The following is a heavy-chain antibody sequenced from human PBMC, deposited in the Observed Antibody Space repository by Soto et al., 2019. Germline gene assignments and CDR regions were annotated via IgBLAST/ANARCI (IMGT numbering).Heavy chain of an antibody. D-gene: IGHD5-12*01. J-gene: IGHJ4*02. CDR2: ISAYNGNT. CDR3: ARDVFWVFGTISGYELNYFDY. Sequence: ASVKVSCKASGYTFTSYGISWVRQAPGQGLEWMGWISAYNGNTNYAQKLQGRVTMTTDTSTSTAYMELRSLRSDDTAVYYCARDVFWVFGTISGYELNYFDYWGQGTLVTVSS. CDR1: GYTFTSYG. V-gene: IGHV1-18*01.